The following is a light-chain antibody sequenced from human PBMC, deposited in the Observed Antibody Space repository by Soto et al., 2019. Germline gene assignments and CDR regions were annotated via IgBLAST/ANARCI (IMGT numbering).Light chain of an antibody. CDR1: SSDVGGHNY. CDR2: EVT. Sequence: QSALTQPASVSASPGQSITISCTGTSSDVGGHNYVSWYQQHPGKAPKLMIYEVTNRPSGVSNRFSGSKSGNTASLTISGLPAEDAADYCCRSYPSSNPRVFGTGTKLTVL. V-gene: IGLV2-14*01. J-gene: IGLJ1*01. CDR3: RSYPSSNPRV.